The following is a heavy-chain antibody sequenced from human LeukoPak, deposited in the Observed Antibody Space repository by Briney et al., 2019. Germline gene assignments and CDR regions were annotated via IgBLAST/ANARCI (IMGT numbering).Heavy chain of an antibody. D-gene: IGHD2-2*01. V-gene: IGHV1-2*02. CDR1: GYIFTDYY. Sequence: GASVKVSCKTSGYIFTDYYIHWVRQARGQDLEWMGWINPNSGGTNYAQKFQGRVTMTRDTSISTAYMELSRLRSDDTAVYYCARDQASWYGYWGQGTLVTVSS. CDR3: ARDQASWYGY. CDR2: INPNSGGT. J-gene: IGHJ4*02.